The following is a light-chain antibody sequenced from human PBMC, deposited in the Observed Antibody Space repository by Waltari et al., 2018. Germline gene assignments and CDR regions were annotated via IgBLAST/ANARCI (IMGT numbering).Light chain of an antibody. CDR3: QVWDSSTWV. CDR1: NIVSKN. V-gene: IGLV3-9*01. CDR2: RDS. J-gene: IGLJ3*02. Sequence: SYELTQPLSVSVALGQTARLTCGGHNIVSKNVHWYQQRPGQAPVLVIYRDSNRPSGIPERFSGSNSGNTATLTISRAQAGDEADYYCQVWDSSTWVFGGGTKLTVL.